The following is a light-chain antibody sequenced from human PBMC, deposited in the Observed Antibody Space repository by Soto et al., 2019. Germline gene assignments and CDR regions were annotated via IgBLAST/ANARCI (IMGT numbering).Light chain of an antibody. V-gene: IGLV2-11*01. CDR1: SSDISGYNY. CDR2: DVS. Sequence: QSVLTQPRSVSGSPGQSVTISCTGTSSDISGYNYVSWYQHHPGKAPKLMIYDVSKRPSGVPDRFSGSKSGSTASLTISGLQAEDEADYYCCSYAGNYNVLFGGGTKVTVL. CDR3: CSYAGNYNVL. J-gene: IGLJ2*01.